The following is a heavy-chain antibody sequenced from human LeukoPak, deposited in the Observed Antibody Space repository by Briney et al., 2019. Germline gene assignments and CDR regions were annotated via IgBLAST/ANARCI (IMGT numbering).Heavy chain of an antibody. J-gene: IGHJ4*02. CDR1: GGSVSSYY. CDR3: ARGLTGIDY. D-gene: IGHD3-9*01. Sequence: SETLSLTCTVSGGSVSSYYWNWIRQPPGKGLEWIGYIYYSGTTYYNPSLKSRVTISVDTSKNQFSLMLSSVTAADTAVYYCARGLTGIDYWGQGTLVTVSS. V-gene: IGHV4-30-4*01. CDR2: IYYSGTT.